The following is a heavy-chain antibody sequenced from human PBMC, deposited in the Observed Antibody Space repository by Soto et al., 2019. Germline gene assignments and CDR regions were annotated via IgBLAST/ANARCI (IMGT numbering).Heavy chain of an antibody. D-gene: IGHD6-19*01. V-gene: IGHV1-69*13. CDR3: ARDLDTYYDYLRQWLVY. CDR2: IIPIFGTA. J-gene: IGHJ4*02. Sequence: ASVKVSCKASGGTFSSYAISWVRQAPGQGLEWMGGIIPIFGTANYAQKFQGRVTITADESTSTAYMELSSLRSEDTAVYYCARDLDTYYDYLRQWLVYWGQGTLVTVSS. CDR1: GGTFSSYA.